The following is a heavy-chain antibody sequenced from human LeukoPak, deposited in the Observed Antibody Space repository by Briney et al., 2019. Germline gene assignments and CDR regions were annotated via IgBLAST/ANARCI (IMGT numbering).Heavy chain of an antibody. CDR2: IYSGGST. D-gene: IGHD1-1*01. CDR3: ATHMERSDFDI. CDR1: GFTVSSNY. V-gene: IGHV3-53*01. J-gene: IGHJ3*02. Sequence: GGSLRLSCAASGFTVSSNYMIWVRQAPRKGLEWVSVIYSGGSTYYADSLKGRFTISRDNSKNTLYLQMNSLRAEDTAVYCCATHMERSDFDIWGQGTMVTVSS.